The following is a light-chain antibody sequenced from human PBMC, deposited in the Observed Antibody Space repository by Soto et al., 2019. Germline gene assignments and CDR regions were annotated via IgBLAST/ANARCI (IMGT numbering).Light chain of an antibody. Sequence: QAVVTQPPSVSGAPGQRVTISCTGSSSNIGAGYDVHWYQQLPGTAPKLLIYGNSNRPSGVPDRFSGSKSGTSASLAITGLQAEDEADYFCCSYAGGYIYLFGTGTKLTVL. CDR2: GNS. CDR1: SSNIGAGYD. V-gene: IGLV1-40*01. J-gene: IGLJ1*01. CDR3: CSYAGGYIYL.